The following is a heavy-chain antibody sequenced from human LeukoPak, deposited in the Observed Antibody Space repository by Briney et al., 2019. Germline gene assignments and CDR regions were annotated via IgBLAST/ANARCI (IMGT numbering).Heavy chain of an antibody. CDR3: AKDGYGHIAAAEYFDY. CDR2: ISGSGGST. CDR1: GFTFSGYA. D-gene: IGHD6-13*01. J-gene: IGHJ4*02. V-gene: IGHV3-23*01. Sequence: GGSLRLSCAASGFTFSGYAMSWVRQAPGKGLEWVSAISGSGGSTYYADSVKGRFTISRDNSKNTLYLQMNSLRAEDTAVYYCAKDGYGHIAAAEYFDYWGQGTLVTVSS.